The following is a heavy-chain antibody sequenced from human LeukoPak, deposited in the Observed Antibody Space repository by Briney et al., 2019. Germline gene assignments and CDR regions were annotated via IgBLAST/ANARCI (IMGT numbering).Heavy chain of an antibody. Sequence: GGSLRLSCAASGFTFSSYAMSWVRQAPGKGLEWVSAITASGSGTYYADSVKGRLTISRDNSKNTLFLQMNSLRAEDTAIYYCAKTSRRNSAYDSPFDYWGQGTLVTVSS. D-gene: IGHD5-12*01. CDR1: GFTFSSYA. J-gene: IGHJ4*02. V-gene: IGHV3-23*01. CDR2: ITASGSGT. CDR3: AKTSRRNSAYDSPFDY.